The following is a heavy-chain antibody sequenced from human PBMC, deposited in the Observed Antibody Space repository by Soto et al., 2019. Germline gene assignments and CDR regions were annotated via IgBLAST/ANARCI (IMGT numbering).Heavy chain of an antibody. V-gene: IGHV1-69*01. Sequence: QVQLVQSGAEVKKPGSSVKVSCKASGGTFSSYAISWVRQAPGQGLEWMGGSIPIFGTANYAQKFQGRVTITADESTSTAYMELSSLRSEDTAVYYCARAKSKGVEMATIRTFDYWSQGTLVTVSS. J-gene: IGHJ4*02. CDR1: GGTFSSYA. CDR2: SIPIFGTA. D-gene: IGHD5-12*01. CDR3: ARAKSKGVEMATIRTFDY.